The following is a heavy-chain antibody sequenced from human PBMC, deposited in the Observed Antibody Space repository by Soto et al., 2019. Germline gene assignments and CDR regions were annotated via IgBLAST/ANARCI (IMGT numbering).Heavy chain of an antibody. CDR2: MNPNSGNT. CDR1: GYTFTSYD. J-gene: IGHJ4*02. D-gene: IGHD6-13*01. V-gene: IGHV1-8*01. CDR3: VRDSGAKLSSS. Sequence: ASVKVSCKASGYTFTSYDINWVRQATGQGLEWMGWMNPNSGNTGYAQKFQGRVTMTRNASIRTSYMKLRSLRSKDTAVYYCVRDSGAKLSSSWGQGTLVTVSS.